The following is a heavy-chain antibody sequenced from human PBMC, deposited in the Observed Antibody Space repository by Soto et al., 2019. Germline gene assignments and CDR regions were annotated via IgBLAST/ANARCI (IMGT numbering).Heavy chain of an antibody. J-gene: IGHJ5*02. D-gene: IGHD6-25*01. CDR1: GFTVSSNY. CDR2: IYSGGST. V-gene: IGHV3-53*04. CDR3: ARTNLPSAAGWFDP. Sequence: EVQLVESGGGLVQPGGSLRLSCAASGFTVSSNYMSWVRQAPGMGLEWASVIYSGGSTYYEDSVKGRITISRHNSKNTLYLQMNSLRAEDTAVYYCARTNLPSAAGWFDPWGQGTLVPVSS.